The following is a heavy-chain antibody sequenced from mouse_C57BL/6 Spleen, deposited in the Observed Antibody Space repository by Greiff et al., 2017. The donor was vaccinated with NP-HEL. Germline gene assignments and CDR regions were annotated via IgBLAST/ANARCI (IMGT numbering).Heavy chain of an antibody. V-gene: IGHV1-15*01. CDR2: IDPETGGT. D-gene: IGHD3-3*01. J-gene: IGHJ3*01. CDR3: TRGTAPWFAY. CDR1: GYTFTDYE. Sequence: LQESGAELVRPGASVTLSCKASGYTFTDYEMHWVKQTPVHGLEWIGAIDPETGGTAYNQKFKGKAILTADKSSSTAYMELRSLTSEDSAVYYCTRGTAPWFAYWGQGTLVTVSA.